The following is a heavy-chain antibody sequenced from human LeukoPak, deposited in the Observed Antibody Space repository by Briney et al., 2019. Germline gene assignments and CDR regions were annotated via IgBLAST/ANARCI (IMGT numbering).Heavy chain of an antibody. CDR1: GGSISSYY. J-gene: IGHJ4*02. V-gene: IGHV4-4*09. D-gene: IGHD6-19*01. CDR3: ARVDTSGWHYFDD. Sequence: SETLSLTCAVSGGSISSYYWSWIRQPPGKGLEWIGYIYTSGSTNYNPSLKSRVTISVDTSKNQFSLKLSSVTAADTAAYYCARVDTSGWHYFDDWGQGTLVTVSS. CDR2: IYTSGST.